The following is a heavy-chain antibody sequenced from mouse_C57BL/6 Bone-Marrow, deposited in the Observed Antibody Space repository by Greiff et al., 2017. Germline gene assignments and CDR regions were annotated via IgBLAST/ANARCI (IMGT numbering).Heavy chain of an antibody. D-gene: IGHD2-4*01. CDR1: GFTFSDFY. CDR2: SRNKANDYTT. CDR3: ARDEGDYDGVAMDY. J-gene: IGHJ4*01. Sequence: EVKVVESGGGLVQSGRSLRLSCATSGFTFSDFYMEWVRQAPGKGLEWIAASRNKANDYTTEYSASVKGRFIVSRDTSQSILYLQMNALRAEDTAIYYCARDEGDYDGVAMDYWGQGTSVTVSS. V-gene: IGHV7-1*01.